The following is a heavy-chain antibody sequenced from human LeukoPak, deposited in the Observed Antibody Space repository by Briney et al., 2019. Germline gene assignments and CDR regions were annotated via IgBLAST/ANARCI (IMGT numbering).Heavy chain of an antibody. V-gene: IGHV4-31*03. CDR3: ARGARAAAGTFWFDP. D-gene: IGHD6-13*01. J-gene: IGHJ5*02. CDR1: SGSISSGGYY. Sequence: PSETLSLTCTVSSGSISSGGYYWSRIRQHPGKGLEWIGYIYYSGSTYYNPSLKSRVTISVDTSKNQFSLKLSSVTAADTAVYCARGARAAAGTFWFDPWGQGTLFTVSS. CDR2: IYYSGST.